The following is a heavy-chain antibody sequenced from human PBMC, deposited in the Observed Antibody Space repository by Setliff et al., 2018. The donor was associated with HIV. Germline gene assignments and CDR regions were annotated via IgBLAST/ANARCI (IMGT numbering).Heavy chain of an antibody. J-gene: IGHJ4*02. Sequence: GGSLRLSCAASGFTFSRYSMNWVRQAPGKGLEWVSYISSVSGSTIYYADSVKGRFTISRDNAKNSMFLQMNSLRAEDTALYYCARLGKHDAGIFDYWGQGTLVTVSS. CDR2: ISSVSGSTI. CDR1: GFTFSRYS. V-gene: IGHV3-48*01. CDR3: ARLGKHDAGIFDY. D-gene: IGHD1-1*01.